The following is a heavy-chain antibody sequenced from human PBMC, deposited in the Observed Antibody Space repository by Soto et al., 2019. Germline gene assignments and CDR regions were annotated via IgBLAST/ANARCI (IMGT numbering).Heavy chain of an antibody. D-gene: IGHD5-12*01. CDR2: IYYSGST. J-gene: IGHJ4*02. V-gene: IGHV4-39*01. Sequence: SETLSLTCTVSGGSISSSSYYWGWIRQPPGKGLEWIGSIYYSGSTYYNPSLKSRVTISVDTSKNQFSLKLSSVTAADTAVYYCASMVDRVATITGWGMFLDYWGQRTLVTVSS. CDR1: GGSISSSSYY. CDR3: ASMVDRVATITGWGMFLDY.